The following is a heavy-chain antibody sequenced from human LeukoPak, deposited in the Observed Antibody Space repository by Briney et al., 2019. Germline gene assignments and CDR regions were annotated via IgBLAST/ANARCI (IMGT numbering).Heavy chain of an antibody. Sequence: GGSLRLSCAASGFTFSSYAMHWVRQAPGKGLEWVAVISYDGSNKYYADSVKGRFTISRDNSKNTPYLQMNSLRAEDTAVYYCARDGPYGDYGYYYYGMDVWGQGTTVTVSS. V-gene: IGHV3-30-3*01. CDR1: GFTFSSYA. CDR2: ISYDGSNK. D-gene: IGHD4-17*01. CDR3: ARDGPYGDYGYYYYGMDV. J-gene: IGHJ6*02.